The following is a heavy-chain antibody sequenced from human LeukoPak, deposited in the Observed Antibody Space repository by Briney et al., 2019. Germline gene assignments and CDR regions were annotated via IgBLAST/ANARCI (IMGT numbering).Heavy chain of an antibody. V-gene: IGHV1-46*01. J-gene: IGHJ3*02. CDR3: AILAVLLWFGDAFDI. D-gene: IGHD3-10*01. Sequence: ASVKVSYKASGYTFTSYYMHWVRQAPGQGLEWMGIINPSGGSTSYAQRFQGRVTMTRDTSTSTVYMELSSLRSEDTAVYYCAILAVLLWFGDAFDIWGQGTMVTVSS. CDR1: GYTFTSYY. CDR2: INPSGGST.